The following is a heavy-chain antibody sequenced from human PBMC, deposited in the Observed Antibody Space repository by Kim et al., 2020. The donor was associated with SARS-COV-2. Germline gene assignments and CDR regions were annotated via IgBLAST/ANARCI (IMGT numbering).Heavy chain of an antibody. V-gene: IGHV1-3*01. J-gene: IGHJ4*02. Sequence: ASVKVSCKASGYTFTSYCLHWVRQAPGQSLEWMGWIYVANTNTHHSENFQGRVTISRDTSATTVYIELSSLRSEDTAVYYCARDGRSVDYYFDYWVQGTLVTVSS. CDR1: GYTFTSYC. CDR3: ARDGRSVDYYFDY. CDR2: IYVANTNT.